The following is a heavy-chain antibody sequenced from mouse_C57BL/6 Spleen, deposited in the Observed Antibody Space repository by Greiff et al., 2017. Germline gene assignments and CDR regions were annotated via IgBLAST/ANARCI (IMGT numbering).Heavy chain of an antibody. Sequence: LVESGAELVRPGASVTLSCKASGYTFTDYEMHWVKQTPVHGLEWIGAIDPETGGTAYNQKFKGKAILTADKSSSTAYMELRSLTSEDSAVYYCTRLLRLLRFAYWGQGTLVTVSA. V-gene: IGHV1-15*01. J-gene: IGHJ3*01. CDR1: GYTFTDYE. D-gene: IGHD3-2*02. CDR3: TRLLRLLRFAY. CDR2: IDPETGGT.